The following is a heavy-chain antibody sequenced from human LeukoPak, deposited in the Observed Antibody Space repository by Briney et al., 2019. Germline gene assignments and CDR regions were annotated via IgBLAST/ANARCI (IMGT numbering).Heavy chain of an antibody. CDR1: GFTFNTFN. CDR3: ARGNYVVLAASYKWTPDY. V-gene: IGHV3-21*01. CDR2: ITSGGDYI. D-gene: IGHD3-9*01. Sequence: PGGSPSPSCAASGFTFNTFNMNWVRQAPGKGLEWVSSITSGGDYIYYADSVKGRFTPSRDNAKNSLSLQLNSLRVEDTAVYYCARGNYVVLAASYKWTPDYWGQGTLVTVSS. J-gene: IGHJ4*02.